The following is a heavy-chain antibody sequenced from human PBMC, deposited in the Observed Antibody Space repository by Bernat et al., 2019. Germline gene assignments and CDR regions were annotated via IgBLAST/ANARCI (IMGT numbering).Heavy chain of an antibody. CDR1: GFTVSSNY. CDR3: ARERHYDILTGYYNGMDV. V-gene: IGHV3-53*04. J-gene: IGHJ6*02. Sequence: EVQLVESGGGLVQPGGSLRLSCAASGFTVSSNYMSWVRQAPGKGLEWVSVIYSGGSTYYADSVKGRFTISRHNSKNTLYLQMNSLRAEDTVVYYCARERHYDILTGYYNGMDVWGQGTTVTVSS. CDR2: IYSGGST. D-gene: IGHD3-9*01.